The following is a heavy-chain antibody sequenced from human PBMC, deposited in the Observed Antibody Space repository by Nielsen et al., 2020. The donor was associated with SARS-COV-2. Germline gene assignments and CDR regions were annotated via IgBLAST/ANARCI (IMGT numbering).Heavy chain of an antibody. D-gene: IGHD3-22*01. CDR1: GFTFRSYA. Sequence: GSLKISCVASGFTFRSYAMHWVRQPPGKGLEWVGIIWYDGSKEYYGDSVKGRFTISRDNSKNTLYLQMNSLRAEDTAVYYCASHRYYYDSSGCFDYWGQGTLVTVSS. CDR3: ASHRYYYDSSGCFDY. J-gene: IGHJ4*02. CDR2: IWYDGSKE. V-gene: IGHV3-33*01.